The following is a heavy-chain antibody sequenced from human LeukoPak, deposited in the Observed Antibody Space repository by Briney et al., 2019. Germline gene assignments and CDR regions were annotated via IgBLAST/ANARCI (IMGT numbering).Heavy chain of an antibody. V-gene: IGHV4-39*07. CDR2: IYYSGST. CDR1: GGSISSSSYY. J-gene: IGHJ4*02. CDR3: ARYGDPHDLNPN. D-gene: IGHD2-21*02. Sequence: SETLSLTCTVSGGSISSSSYYWGWIRQPPGKGLEWIGSIYYSGSTYYNPSLKSRVTISVDTSKNQFSLKLSSVTAADTAVYYCARYGDPHDLNPNWGQGTLVTVSS.